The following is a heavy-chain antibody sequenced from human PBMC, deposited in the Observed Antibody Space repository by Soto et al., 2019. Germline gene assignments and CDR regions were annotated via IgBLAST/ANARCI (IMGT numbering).Heavy chain of an antibody. V-gene: IGHV4-34*01. CDR2: INHSGST. J-gene: IGHJ4*02. CDR1: GGSFSGYY. D-gene: IGHD5-12*01. Sequence: SETLSLTCAVYGGSFSGYYWSWIRQPPGKGLEWIGEINHSGSTNYNPSLKSRVTISVDTSKNQFSLKLSSVTAADTAVDYCAGSPVATSEGGYFDYWGEGTLVTVSS. CDR3: AGSPVATSEGGYFDY.